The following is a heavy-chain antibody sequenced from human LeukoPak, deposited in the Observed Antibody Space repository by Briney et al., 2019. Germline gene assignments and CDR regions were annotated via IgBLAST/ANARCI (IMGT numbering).Heavy chain of an antibody. Sequence: GASVKVSCKASGGTFSSYTISWVRQAPGQGLEGIGRIIPILGIANYAQKFQGRVTITADKSTSTAYMELSSLRSEDTAVYYCARAPLQYYYYYMDVWGKGTTVTVSS. J-gene: IGHJ6*03. CDR2: IIPILGIA. CDR1: GGTFSSYT. V-gene: IGHV1-69*02. CDR3: ARAPLQYYYYYMDV.